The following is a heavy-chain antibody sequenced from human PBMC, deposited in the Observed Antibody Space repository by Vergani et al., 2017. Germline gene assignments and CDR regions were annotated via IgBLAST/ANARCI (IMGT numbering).Heavy chain of an antibody. CDR3: ARDRTRGYYATPDAFDI. CDR2: IKSKTDGGTT. CDR1: GFTFSNAW. J-gene: IGHJ3*02. Sequence: EVQLVESGGGLVKPGGSLRLSCAASGFTFSNAWMSWVRQAPGKGLEWVGRIKSKTDGGTTDYAAPVKGRFTISRDESKNTLYLQMNSLKTEDTAVYYCARDRTRGYYATPDAFDIWGQGTMVTVSS. V-gene: IGHV3-15*01. D-gene: IGHD3-22*01.